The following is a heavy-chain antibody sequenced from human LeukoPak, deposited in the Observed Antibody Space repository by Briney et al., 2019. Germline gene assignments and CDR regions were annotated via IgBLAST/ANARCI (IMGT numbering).Heavy chain of an antibody. V-gene: IGHV3-7*05. CDR2: KNHDGSEK. CDR1: GFPLCNHW. CDR3: ARSIAAKTTRFDP. J-gene: IGHJ5*02. Sequence: RGSLRLSCAASGFPLCNHWVRWVRQAPGERLDRVANKNHDGSEKYHVDSVKGPFTLYRDNAENSLYLQMNSLRVEDTAVYYCARSIAAKTTRFDPWGQGTLVTVSS. D-gene: IGHD2-15*01.